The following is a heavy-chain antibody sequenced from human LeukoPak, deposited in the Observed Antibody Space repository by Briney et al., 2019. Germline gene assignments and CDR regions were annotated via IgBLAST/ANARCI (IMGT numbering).Heavy chain of an antibody. J-gene: IGHJ6*03. CDR1: GGSISSSSYY. CDR3: ARGRGFGELFFPRRKYYMDV. Sequence: SETLSLTCTVSGGSISSSSYYWGWIRQPPGKGLEWIGSIYYSGSTYYNPSLKSRVTISVDTSKNQFSLKLSSVTAADTAVYYCARGRGFGELFFPRRKYYMDVWGKGTTVTVSS. V-gene: IGHV4-39*07. D-gene: IGHD3-10*01. CDR2: IYYSGST.